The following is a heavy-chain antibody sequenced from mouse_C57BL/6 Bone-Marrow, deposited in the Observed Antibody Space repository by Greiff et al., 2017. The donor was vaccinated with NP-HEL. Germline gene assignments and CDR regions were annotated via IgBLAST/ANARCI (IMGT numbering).Heavy chain of an antibody. CDR2: IYPGSGST. D-gene: IGHD2-3*01. Sequence: QVQLQQPGAELVKPGASVKMSCKASGYTFTSYWITWVKQRPGQGLEWIGDIYPGSGSTNYNEKFKSKATLTADTSSSTAYMQLSSLTSEDSAVYYCARRGWLLPFAYWGQGTLVTVSA. V-gene: IGHV1-55*01. CDR3: ARRGWLLPFAY. J-gene: IGHJ3*01. CDR1: GYTFTSYW.